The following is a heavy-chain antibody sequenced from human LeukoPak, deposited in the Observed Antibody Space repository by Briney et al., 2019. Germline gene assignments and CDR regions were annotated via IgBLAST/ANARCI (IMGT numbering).Heavy chain of an antibody. CDR1: GFTFSSYD. Sequence: GGSLRLSCAASGFTFSSYDMHWVRQATGKGLEWVSAIGTAGGTYCPGSVKGRFTISRENAKNSLYLQMNSLRAGDTAVYYCARAGYCSSNGCSNPYYMDVWGKGTTVTVSS. J-gene: IGHJ6*03. CDR3: ARAGYCSSNGCSNPYYMDV. V-gene: IGHV3-13*01. CDR2: IGTAGGT. D-gene: IGHD2-2*01.